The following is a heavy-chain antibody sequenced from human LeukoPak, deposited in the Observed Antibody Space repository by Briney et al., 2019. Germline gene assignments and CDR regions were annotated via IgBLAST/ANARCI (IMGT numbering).Heavy chain of an antibody. J-gene: IGHJ4*02. Sequence: PGGSLRLSCAASGFTFSSYAMHWVRQAPGKGLEYVSAISSNGGSTYYANSVKGRFTISRDNSKNTLYLQMGSLRAEDMAVYYCATALPGGWYDYWGQGTLVTVSS. D-gene: IGHD6-19*01. V-gene: IGHV3-64*01. CDR3: ATALPGGWYDY. CDR2: ISSNGGST. CDR1: GFTFSSYA.